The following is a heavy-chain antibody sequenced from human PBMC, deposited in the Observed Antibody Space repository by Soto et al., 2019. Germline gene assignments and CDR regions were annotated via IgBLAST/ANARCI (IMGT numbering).Heavy chain of an antibody. Sequence: PGGSLILSCAASGCTFSSYAMSWVRQAPGKGLEWVSSISGSGGSTYYADSVKGRFTISRDNSKNTLYLQMNSLRAEDTAVYYCAKVTAPGSSSCWFDFWGQGTLDIVSS. D-gene: IGHD3-22*01. V-gene: IGHV3-23*01. CDR1: GCTFSSYA. J-gene: IGHJ4*02. CDR2: ISGSGGST. CDR3: AKVTAPGSSSCWFDF.